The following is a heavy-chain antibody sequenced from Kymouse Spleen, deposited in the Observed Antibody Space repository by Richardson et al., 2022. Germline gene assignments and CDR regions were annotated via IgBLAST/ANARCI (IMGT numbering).Heavy chain of an antibody. CDR1: GGSISSSSYY. V-gene: IGHV4-39*01. Sequence: QLQLQESGPGLVKPSETLSLTCTVSGGSISSSSYYWGWIRQPPGKGLEWIGSIYYSGSTYYNPSLKSRVTISVDTSKNQFSLKLSSVTAADTAVYYCASVVTTRYYYYGMDVWGQGTTVTVSS. D-gene: IGHD4-11,IGHD4-11*01. J-gene: IGHJ6*02. CDR2: IYYSGST. CDR3: ASVVTTRYYYYGMDV.